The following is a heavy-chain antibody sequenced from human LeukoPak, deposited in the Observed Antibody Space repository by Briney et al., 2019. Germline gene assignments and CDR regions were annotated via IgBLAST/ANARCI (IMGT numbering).Heavy chain of an antibody. CDR3: AKDRVDGSGSQFDS. Sequence: GGSLRLSCAASGFTLSNHAMIWVRQAPGKGLEWVSSISGSGAMTYYADSVKGRFTISRDNAMDTLYLQMNSLRADDTAVYYCAKDRVDGSGSQFDSWGQGSLVIVSS. CDR1: GFTLSNHA. CDR2: ISGSGAMT. D-gene: IGHD3-10*01. J-gene: IGHJ4*02. V-gene: IGHV3-23*01.